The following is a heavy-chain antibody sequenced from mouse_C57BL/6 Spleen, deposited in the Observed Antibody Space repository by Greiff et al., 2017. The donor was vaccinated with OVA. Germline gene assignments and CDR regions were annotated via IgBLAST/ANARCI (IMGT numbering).Heavy chain of an antibody. CDR2: IDPETGGT. J-gene: IGHJ2*01. V-gene: IGHV1-15*01. Sequence: VKLVESGAELVRPGASVTLSCKASGYTFTDYEMHWVKQTPVHGLEWIGAIDPETGGTAYNQKFKGKAILTADKSSSTAYMELRSLTSEDSAVYYCPYGSSPYYFDYWGQGTTLTVSS. CDR3: PYGSSPYYFDY. CDR1: GYTFTDYE. D-gene: IGHD1-1*01.